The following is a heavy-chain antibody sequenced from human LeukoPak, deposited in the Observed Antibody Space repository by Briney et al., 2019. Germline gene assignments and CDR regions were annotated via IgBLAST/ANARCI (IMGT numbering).Heavy chain of an antibody. CDR2: ISYDGSNT. V-gene: IGHV3-30*18. Sequence: PGRSLRLSCAASGFTFSSYGMHWVRQAPGKGLEWGGVISYDGSNTYYADSVKGRFTISRDNSKNMLYLQMNSLRAEDTAVYYCAKPYYYGSRSYMDYWGQGTLVTVSS. CDR3: AKPYYYGSRSYMDY. D-gene: IGHD3-10*01. J-gene: IGHJ4*02. CDR1: GFTFSSYG.